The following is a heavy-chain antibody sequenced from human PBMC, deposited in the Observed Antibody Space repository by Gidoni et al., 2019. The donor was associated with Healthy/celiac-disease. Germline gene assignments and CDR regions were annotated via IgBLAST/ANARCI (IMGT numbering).Heavy chain of an antibody. J-gene: IGHJ4*02. Sequence: QVQLVQSGAEVKKPGSSVKVSCKASGGTFSSYTISWVRQAPGQGLEWMGRIIPILGIANYAQKFQGRVTITADKSTSTAYMELSSLRSEDTAVYYCARTRGTYGSGSSKGPYYFDYWGQGTLVTVSS. V-gene: IGHV1-69*02. CDR2: IIPILGIA. CDR3: ARTRGTYGSGSSKGPYYFDY. D-gene: IGHD3-10*01. CDR1: GGTFSSYT.